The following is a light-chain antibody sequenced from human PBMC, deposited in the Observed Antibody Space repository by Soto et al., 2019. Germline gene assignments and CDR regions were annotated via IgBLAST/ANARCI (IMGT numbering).Light chain of an antibody. CDR3: AAWDDSLNGYV. V-gene: IGLV1-40*01. J-gene: IGLJ1*01. Sequence: QSVLTQPPSVSGAPVQRGSISSTGSSSNIGAGHDVHWYQQLPGKAPTLLIYADHNRPSGVPDRFSGSKSGTSASLAISGLQSEDEADYYCAAWDDSLNGYVFGTGTKVTVL. CDR1: SSNIGAGHD. CDR2: ADH.